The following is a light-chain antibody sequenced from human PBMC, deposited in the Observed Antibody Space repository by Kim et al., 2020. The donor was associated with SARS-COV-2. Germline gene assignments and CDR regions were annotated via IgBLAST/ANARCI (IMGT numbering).Light chain of an antibody. Sequence: NSVHWYQQFPGTAPEVLIYKNNQRPSRVPDRFSGSKSGTSASLAISGLQSEDEGDYYCAGWDDSLNAEVFGGGTKVTVL. J-gene: IGLJ3*02. CDR2: KNN. V-gene: IGLV1-44*01. CDR1: NS. CDR3: AGWDDSLNAEV.